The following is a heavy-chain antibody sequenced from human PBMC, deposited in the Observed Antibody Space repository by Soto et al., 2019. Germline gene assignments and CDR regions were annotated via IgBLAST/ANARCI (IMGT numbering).Heavy chain of an antibody. CDR1: GGSISSGGYY. V-gene: IGHV4-31*03. D-gene: IGHD5-18*01. Sequence: QVQLQESGPGLVKPSQTLSLTCTVSGGSISSGGYYWSWIRQHPGKGLEWIGYIYYSGSTYYNPSLKSRVTISVDTSKNQFSLKLGSVTAADTAVYYCARGVDTAMVTRWFDPWGQGTLVTVSS. J-gene: IGHJ5*02. CDR2: IYYSGST. CDR3: ARGVDTAMVTRWFDP.